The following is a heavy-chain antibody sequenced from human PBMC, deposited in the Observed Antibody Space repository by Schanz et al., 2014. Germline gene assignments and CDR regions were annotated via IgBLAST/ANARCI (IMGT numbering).Heavy chain of an antibody. J-gene: IGHJ2*01. CDR1: GFTFSSYA. CDR2: ISGSGGST. D-gene: IGHD5-18*01. CDR3: GIAGTGMAECYFEL. V-gene: IGHV3-23*01. Sequence: EVQLLESGGGLVQPGGSLRLSCAASGFTFSSYAMSCVRQAPGKGLEWVTAISGSGGSTYYPDSVKGRFTNSRDNSKNTLILQMSKLRVDDMAVYYCGIAGTGMAECYFELWGRGTMVTVSS.